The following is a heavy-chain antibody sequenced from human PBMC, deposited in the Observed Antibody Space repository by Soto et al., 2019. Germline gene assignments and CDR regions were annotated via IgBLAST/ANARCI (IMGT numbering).Heavy chain of an antibody. CDR1: GYTFTSYW. D-gene: IGHD2-15*01. J-gene: IGHJ4*02. V-gene: IGHV5-51*01. CDR3: VRSGTSSGRFSDY. CDR2: IYPSDSDI. Sequence: GESRKISCKGSGYTFTSYWIGWVRQMPGEGLEWMGVIYPSDSDIRYSPSFQGKVTISADKSITTAYLQWSSLKAADTAMYYCVRSGTSSGRFSDYWGQGTLVTVSS.